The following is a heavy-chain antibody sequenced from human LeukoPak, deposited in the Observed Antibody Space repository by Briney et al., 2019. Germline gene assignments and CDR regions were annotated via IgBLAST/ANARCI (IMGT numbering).Heavy chain of an antibody. D-gene: IGHD3-3*01. Sequence: GESLKISCKGSGYTFSSYWIGWVRQMPGKGLEWMGIIYPGDSDTRYSPSLQGQVTISVDTSIGTAYLQWSSLKASDTAIYYCARQNDFRLDYWGQGTLVTVSS. CDR3: ARQNDFRLDY. V-gene: IGHV5-51*01. CDR2: IYPGDSDT. J-gene: IGHJ4*02. CDR1: GYTFSSYW.